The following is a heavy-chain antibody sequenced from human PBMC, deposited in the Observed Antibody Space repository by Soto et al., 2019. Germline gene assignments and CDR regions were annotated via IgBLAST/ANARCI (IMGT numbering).Heavy chain of an antibody. CDR2: IYESGST. D-gene: IGHD7-27*01. CDR3: AKKRNWAPCDY. V-gene: IGHV4-59*08. Sequence: PSETLSLTSTVSGGSISSYYWSWIRQPPGKGLEWIGYIYESGSTNYNPSLKSRLTILVDTSKNQFSLRLTSVTAADTAFYYCAKKRNWAPCDYGGEEPLSTVS. CDR1: GGSISSYY. J-gene: IGHJ4*02.